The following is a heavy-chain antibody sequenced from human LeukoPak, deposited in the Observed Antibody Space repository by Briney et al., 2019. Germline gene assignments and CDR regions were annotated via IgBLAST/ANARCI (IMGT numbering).Heavy chain of an antibody. Sequence: ASVKVSCKASGYTFTSYDINWARQATGQGLEWMGWMNPNSGNTGYAQKFQGRVTMTRNTSISTAYMELSSLRSEDTAVYYCARGPGYSSDLILSYMDVWGKGTTVTVSS. V-gene: IGHV1-8*02. D-gene: IGHD6-25*01. CDR2: MNPNSGNT. CDR1: GYTFTSYD. CDR3: ARGPGYSSDLILSYMDV. J-gene: IGHJ6*03.